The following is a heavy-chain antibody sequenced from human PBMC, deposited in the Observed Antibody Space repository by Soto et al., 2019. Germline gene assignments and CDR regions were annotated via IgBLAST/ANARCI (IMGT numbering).Heavy chain of an antibody. Sequence: SEPLSLTCTVSCGSISSGGYYWSWIRQHPGKGLEWIGYIYYSGSTYYNPSLKSRVTISVDTSKNQFSLKLSSVTAADTAVYYCERGVRLGDVLRGSEGMDVWGKGTLVT. V-gene: IGHV4-31*03. CDR3: ERGVRLGDVLRGSEGMDV. CDR2: IYYSGST. J-gene: IGHJ6*04. CDR1: CGSISSGGYY. D-gene: IGHD3-10*02.